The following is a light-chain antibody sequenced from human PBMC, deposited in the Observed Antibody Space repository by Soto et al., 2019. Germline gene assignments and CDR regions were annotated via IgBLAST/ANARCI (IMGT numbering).Light chain of an antibody. CDR3: QQYGSSPLT. Sequence: EIVLTQSPGTLSLSPGERATLSCRASQSVSNNYLAWYQQKPGQAPRLLIYGSSSRAAGIPDRFRGSGTGTDFTLTIRRLEPEDFGVYYCQQYGSSPLTFGGGTKVDIK. V-gene: IGKV3-20*01. CDR1: QSVSNNY. J-gene: IGKJ4*01. CDR2: GSS.